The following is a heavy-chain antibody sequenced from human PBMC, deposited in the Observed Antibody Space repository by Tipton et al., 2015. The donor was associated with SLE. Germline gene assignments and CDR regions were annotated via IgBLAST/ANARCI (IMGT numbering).Heavy chain of an antibody. J-gene: IGHJ4*02. V-gene: IGHV4-59*11. CDR1: GGSISSHY. CDR2: IYDTGST. Sequence: SLTCTVSGGSISSHYWSWIRQTPGKGLEWIGYIYDTGSTNYNPSLKSRVTISIDTSKNQFSLRLSSVTAADTAVYYCAREDYYGSGSYDYWGQGTLVTVSS. D-gene: IGHD3-10*01. CDR3: AREDYYGSGSYDY.